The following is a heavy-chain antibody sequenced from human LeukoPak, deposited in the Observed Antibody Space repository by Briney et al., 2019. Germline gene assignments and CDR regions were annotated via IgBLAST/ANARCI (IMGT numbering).Heavy chain of an antibody. V-gene: IGHV1-18*01. CDR1: GYAFTSYG. CDR3: ARDFDPYYYDSSGYFPGAFDI. CDR2: ISAYNGNT. Sequence: GASVKVSCKASGYAFTSYGISWVRQAPGQGLEWMGWISAYNGNTNYAQKLRGRVTMTTDTSTSTAYMELRSLRSDDTAVNYCARDFDPYYYDSSGYFPGAFDIWGQGTMVTVSS. J-gene: IGHJ3*02. D-gene: IGHD3-22*01.